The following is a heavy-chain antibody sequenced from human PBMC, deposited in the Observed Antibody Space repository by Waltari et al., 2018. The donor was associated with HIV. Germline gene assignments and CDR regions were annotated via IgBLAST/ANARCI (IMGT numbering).Heavy chain of an antibody. CDR2: LDPGYDET. V-gene: IGHV1-24*01. Sequence: QVQLVQSGAEVKKPGASVKVSCKVSGHTLSELSMHWVRQVPGKGLEWMGNLDPGYDETIYAQKFQGRVTMTEDTSSDTAYMELSSLTSGDTAVYYCATDFSGRVRAYSYYSLDVWGQGTTVTVSS. CDR3: ATDFSGRVRAYSYYSLDV. J-gene: IGHJ6*02. D-gene: IGHD3-10*01. CDR1: GHTLSELS.